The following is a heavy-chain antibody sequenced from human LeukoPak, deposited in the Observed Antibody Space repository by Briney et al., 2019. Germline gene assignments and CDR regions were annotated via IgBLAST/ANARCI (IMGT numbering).Heavy chain of an antibody. V-gene: IGHV1-69*04. J-gene: IGHJ4*02. D-gene: IGHD3-22*01. CDR1: GGTFSSYA. CDR3: ARVPSEYYDSSGYYFW. CDR2: IIPILGIA. Sequence: GASVKVSCKASGGTFSSYAISWVRQAPGQGLEWMGRIIPILGIANYAQKFQGRVTITADKSTGTAYMELSSLRSEDTAVYYCARVPSEYYDSSGYYFWWGQGTLVTVSS.